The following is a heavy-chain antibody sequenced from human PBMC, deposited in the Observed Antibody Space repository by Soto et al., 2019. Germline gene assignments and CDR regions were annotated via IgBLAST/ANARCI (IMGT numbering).Heavy chain of an antibody. D-gene: IGHD6-19*01. Sequence: GGSLRLSCAASGSTFSSSAMTWVRQAPGKGLEWVSVISGSGSVTYYTSSVRGRFTISRDNSRNTLYLQMNNLRAEDTAVYYCSRNTSGRQGSTLDIWGQGTMVTV. V-gene: IGHV3-23*01. J-gene: IGHJ3*02. CDR1: GSTFSSSA. CDR2: ISGSGSVT. CDR3: SRNTSGRQGSTLDI.